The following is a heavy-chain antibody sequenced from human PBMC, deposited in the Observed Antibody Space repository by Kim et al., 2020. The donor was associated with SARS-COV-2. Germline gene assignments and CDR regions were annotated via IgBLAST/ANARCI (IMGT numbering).Heavy chain of an antibody. J-gene: IGHJ4*02. V-gene: IGHV4-39*07. D-gene: IGHD3-22*01. CDR1: GGSISSSSYY. CDR3: ARDQSYSSGYPLDY. Sequence: SETLSLTCTVSGGSISSSSYYWGWIRQPPGKGLEWIGSIYYSGSTYYNPSLKSRVTISVDTSKNQFSLKLSSVTAADTAVYYCARDQSYSSGYPLDYWGQGTLVTFSS. CDR2: IYYSGST.